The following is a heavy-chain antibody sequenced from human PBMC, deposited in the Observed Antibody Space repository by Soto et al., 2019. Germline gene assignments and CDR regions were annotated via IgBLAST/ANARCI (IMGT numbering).Heavy chain of an antibody. CDR3: ARGSNHFDY. V-gene: IGHV3-74*01. J-gene: IGHJ4*02. CDR2: INSDGNST. D-gene: IGHD4-4*01. Sequence: PGGSPRLSCAASGFTFCPFWMHWVRQVPGKGPVWVSRINSDGNSTSYADSVKGRFTISRDNAKNTLYLQMNSLRAEDTAVYYCARGSNHFDYWGQGTLVTVSS. CDR1: GFTFCPFW.